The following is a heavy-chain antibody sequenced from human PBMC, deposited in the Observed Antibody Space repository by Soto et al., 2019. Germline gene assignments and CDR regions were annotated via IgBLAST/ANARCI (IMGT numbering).Heavy chain of an antibody. CDR3: ARGLGSSWYSWFDP. CDR2: IYWDGDK. J-gene: IGHJ5*02. Sequence: QITFKESGPTLVNPTQTLTLTCTFSGFSLTTSGVGVGWIRQPPGKALEWLALIYWDGDKRYSPSLKTRLTTXKXTXXNQVVLTMTNMDPVDTAPYYCARGLGSSWYSWFDPWGQGSLVTVSS. CDR1: GFSLTTSGVG. D-gene: IGHD6-13*01. V-gene: IGHV2-5*02.